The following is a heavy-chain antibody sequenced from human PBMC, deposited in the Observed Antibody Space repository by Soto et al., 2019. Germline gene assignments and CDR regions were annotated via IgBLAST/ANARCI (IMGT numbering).Heavy chain of an antibody. CDR3: ARDLKAAQRRHYYYYYGMDV. V-gene: IGHV4-4*02. Sequence: SETLSLTCAVSGGSISSSNWWSCVRQPPGKGLEWIGEIYHSGSTNYNPSLKSRVTISVDKSKNQFSLKLSSVTAADTAVYYCARDLKAAQRRHYYYYYGMDVWGQGTTVTVSS. J-gene: IGHJ6*02. CDR2: IYHSGST. D-gene: IGHD6-6*01. CDR1: GGSISSSNW.